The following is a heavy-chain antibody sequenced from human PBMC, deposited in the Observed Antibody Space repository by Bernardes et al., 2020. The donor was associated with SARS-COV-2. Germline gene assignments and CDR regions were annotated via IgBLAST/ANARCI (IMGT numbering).Heavy chain of an antibody. CDR1: GLTVTTTY. CDR3: AASNSNVPTGYYYYYYGMDF. Sequence: SLILSCAASGLTVTTTYMSWVRQAPGQGLEWVSIIYASGKTFHASSVKGRFAISTDYSKNTLYLQMNSLRTEDTAVYYCAASNSNVPTGYYYYYYGMDFWGQGTTVIVSS. D-gene: IGHD5-18*01. CDR2: IYASGKT. J-gene: IGHJ6*02. V-gene: IGHV3-53*01.